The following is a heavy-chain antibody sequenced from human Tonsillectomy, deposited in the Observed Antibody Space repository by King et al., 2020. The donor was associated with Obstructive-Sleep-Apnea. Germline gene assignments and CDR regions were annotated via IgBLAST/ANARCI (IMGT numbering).Heavy chain of an antibody. CDR3: ARGNEFWSGYYIRS. CDR2: IYYSGST. CDR1: GGSVSSGSYY. J-gene: IGHJ4*02. Sequence: QLQESGPGLVKPSETLSPTCTVSGGSVSSGSYYWGWIRQPPGDGLEWIGDIYYSGSTNYNPSLKRRVTISVDTSKNQFSLKLSPLTAADTAGYYCARGNEFWSGYYIRSWGQGTLVTVSS. V-gene: IGHV4-61*01. D-gene: IGHD3-3*01.